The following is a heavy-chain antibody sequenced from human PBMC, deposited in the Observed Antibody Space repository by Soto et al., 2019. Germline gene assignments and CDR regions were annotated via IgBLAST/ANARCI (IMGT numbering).Heavy chain of an antibody. D-gene: IGHD6-6*01. J-gene: IGHJ5*02. CDR1: GESVSSSTCF. CDR3: ARHLPYSSSSFSS. CDR2: FYYPGTT. Sequence: SETLSLTCYVSGESVSSSTCFWGWIRQPPGKGLEWIGSFYYPGTTYYNPSLKSRVTISADTSKNHFSLTLTSVTATDTAVYYCARHLPYSSSSFSSWGQGTLVTVYS. V-gene: IGHV4-39*01.